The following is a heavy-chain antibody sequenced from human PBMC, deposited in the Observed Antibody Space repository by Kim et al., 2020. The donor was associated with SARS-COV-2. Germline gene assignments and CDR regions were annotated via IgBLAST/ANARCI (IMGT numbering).Heavy chain of an antibody. J-gene: IGHJ4*02. D-gene: IGHD3-22*01. CDR3: AGSTYYYDSSGYYYPRHKFDY. Sequence: SVKVSCKASGGTFSSYAISWVRQAPGQGLEWMGGIIPIFGTANYAQKFQGRVTITADESTSTAYMELSSLRSEDTAVYYCAGSTYYYDSSGYYYPRHKFDYWGQGTLVTVSS. V-gene: IGHV1-69*13. CDR1: GGTFSSYA. CDR2: IIPIFGTA.